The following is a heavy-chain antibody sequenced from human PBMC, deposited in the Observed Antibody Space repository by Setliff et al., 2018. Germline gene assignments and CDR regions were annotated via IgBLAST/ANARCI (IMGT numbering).Heavy chain of an antibody. CDR2: VYSDGDT. J-gene: IGHJ5*02. V-gene: IGHV4-4*07. D-gene: IGHD3-3*01. Sequence: PSETLSLTCSVSGGLIYDHWWTWVRQPAGEEFQWIGRVYSDGDTEYNPSLKSRVTISVDTSNNQLSLHLTSVTAADTARYFCARERQGGFLEWSPLDPWGQGILVTVSS. CDR1: GGLIYDHW. CDR3: ARERQGGFLEWSPLDP.